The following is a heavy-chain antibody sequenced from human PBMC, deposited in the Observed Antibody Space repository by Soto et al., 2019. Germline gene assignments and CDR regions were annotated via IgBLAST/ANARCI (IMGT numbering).Heavy chain of an antibody. D-gene: IGHD2-2*02. CDR3: ARIPSP. CDR1: GGSISSGGYS. CDR2: IYHSGNT. V-gene: IGHV4-30-2*01. Sequence: QLQLQESGSGLVKPSQTLSLTCAVSGGSISSGGYSWGWIRQPPGKGLEWIGYIYHSGNTYYNPSPNHRATTSVDRSNAPFSLKASSVTAADTAVYCWARIPSPWGQGTLVTVSS. J-gene: IGHJ5*02.